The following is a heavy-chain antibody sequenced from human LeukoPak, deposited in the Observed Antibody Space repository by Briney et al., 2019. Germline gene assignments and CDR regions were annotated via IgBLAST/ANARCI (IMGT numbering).Heavy chain of an antibody. V-gene: IGHV3-21*01. J-gene: IGHJ4*02. Sequence: GGSLRLSCEASEFTFSRYSVNWVRQAPGKGLEWVSSISTSSSYIYYADSVKGRFTISRDDAKNSLYLQMNSLRGEDTALYYCARSRDYEYYFDYWGQGTLVTVSS. D-gene: IGHD4-17*01. CDR3: ARSRDYEYYFDY. CDR2: ISTSSSYI. CDR1: EFTFSRYS.